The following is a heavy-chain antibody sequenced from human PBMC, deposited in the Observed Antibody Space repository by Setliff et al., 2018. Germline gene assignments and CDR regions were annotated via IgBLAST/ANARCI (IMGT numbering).Heavy chain of an antibody. CDR2: IDSSGGRI. CDR3: ARSPANGGHDAFDI. V-gene: IGHV3-48*03. J-gene: IGHJ3*02. CDR1: GFTFGSYE. Sequence: GGSLRLSCAASGFTFGSYEMNWVRRAPGKGLEWVSFIDSSGGRIYYAESVKGRFTISRDNAKNSLYLQLNSLGAEDTAVYYCARSPANGGHDAFDIWGQGTMVTVSS. D-gene: IGHD6-25*01.